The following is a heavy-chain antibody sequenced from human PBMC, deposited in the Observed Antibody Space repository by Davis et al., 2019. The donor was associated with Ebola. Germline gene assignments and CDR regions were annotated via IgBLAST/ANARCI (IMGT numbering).Heavy chain of an antibody. J-gene: IGHJ4*02. Sequence: ASVKVSCKSSGYTFTSHGLVCVRQAPGLGLEWMGWISGFNTNTNFAQKFQGRVTVSKDTSTNTAYMDLRSLTSDDTAIYYCARAPNYDVLTGTSSYYFDYWGQGTLVTVSS. D-gene: IGHD3-9*01. V-gene: IGHV1-18*04. CDR3: ARAPNYDVLTGTSSYYFDY. CDR2: ISGFNTNT. CDR1: GYTFTSHG.